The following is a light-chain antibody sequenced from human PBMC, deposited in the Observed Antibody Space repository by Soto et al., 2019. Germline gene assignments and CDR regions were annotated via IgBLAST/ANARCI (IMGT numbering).Light chain of an antibody. J-gene: IGKJ3*01. CDR1: QSVLYSSNTKNY. V-gene: IGKV4-1*01. CDR2: WTS. CDR3: QQYFSTPFT. Sequence: DIVMTQSPDSLAVSLGERANINCKSSQSVLYSSNTKNYLAWYQQKLGQPPKLLIYWTSTRESGVPDRFSGSGSGTDFTLTISSLQAEDVAVYYCQQYFSTPFTFGPGTKVDIK.